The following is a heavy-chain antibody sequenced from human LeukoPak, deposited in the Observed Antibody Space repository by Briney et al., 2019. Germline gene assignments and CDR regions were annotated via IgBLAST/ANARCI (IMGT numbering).Heavy chain of an antibody. J-gene: IGHJ4*02. D-gene: IGHD3-22*01. V-gene: IGHV3-30-3*01. CDR3: AKDSTRDSSGYYYGYSFDY. CDR2: ISYDGSNK. Sequence: PGRSLRLSCAASGFTFSSYAMHWVRQAPGKGLEWVAVISYDGSNKYYADSVKGRFTISRDNAKNSLYLQMNSLRAEDTALYYCAKDSTRDSSGYYYGYSFDYWGQGTLVTVSS. CDR1: GFTFSSYA.